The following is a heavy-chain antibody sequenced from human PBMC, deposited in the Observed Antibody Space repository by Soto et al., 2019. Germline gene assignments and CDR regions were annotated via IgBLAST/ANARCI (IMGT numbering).Heavy chain of an antibody. D-gene: IGHD3-22*01. CDR2: IYHSGGT. Sequence: QVQLQESGPGLVKPSGTLSLTCAVSGGSISSNIWWSWVRQPPGKGLGWIGEIYHSGGTNYNPSLESRVTISVDKPKNQFSLKLSSVTAADTAMYYCATESYYDGSAYYPIDYWGQGTLVTVSS. CDR1: GGSISSNIW. CDR3: ATESYYDGSAYYPIDY. V-gene: IGHV4-4*02. J-gene: IGHJ4*02.